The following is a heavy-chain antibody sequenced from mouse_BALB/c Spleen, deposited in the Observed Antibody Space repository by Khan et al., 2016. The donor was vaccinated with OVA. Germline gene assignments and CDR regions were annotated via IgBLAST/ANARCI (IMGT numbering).Heavy chain of an antibody. CDR2: IDPFSGNT. Sequence: EVQLQQSGPELMKPGASVKISCKASGYSFTSYYIHWVIQSHGKSLEWIGYIDPFSGNTTYNQKFKGRATLTVYKSSSTAYLHLSTLTSEDSAVYYCTTHGDVAWFTYWGQGTLVTVSA. CDR1: GYSFTSYY. V-gene: IGHV1S135*01. D-gene: IGHD2-13*01. CDR3: TTHGDVAWFTY. J-gene: IGHJ3*01.